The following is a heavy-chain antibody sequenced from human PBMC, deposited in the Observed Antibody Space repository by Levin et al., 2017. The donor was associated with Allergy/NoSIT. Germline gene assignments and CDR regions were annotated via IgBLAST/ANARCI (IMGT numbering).Heavy chain of an antibody. CDR3: ARGSSGSGYSSAAS. J-gene: IGHJ5*02. CDR1: RFAFRSYA. Sequence: PGESLKISCAASRFAFRSYAMHWVRQAPGKGLEWVAVISSDTINKFYADSVKGRFTISRDNSQNTVSLQMDSLRPEDTALYYCARGSSGSGYSSAASWGQGTQVTVSS. CDR2: ISSDTINK. V-gene: IGHV3-30*04. D-gene: IGHD2-15*01.